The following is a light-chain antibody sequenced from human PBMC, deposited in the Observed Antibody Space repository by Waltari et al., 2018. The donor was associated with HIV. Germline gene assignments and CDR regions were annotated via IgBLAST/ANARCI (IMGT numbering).Light chain of an antibody. CDR2: KTS. J-gene: IGKJ2*01. CDR3: QQYNSHSYT. V-gene: IGKV1-5*03. CDR1: QIINNW. Sequence: DVQMTQSPSTLSASVGDRVAITCRASQIINNWLAWYQQTPGRPPKLLIYKTSNLESGVPVRFIGSGSGAEFTLTIDGLQPDDFATYFCQQYNSHSYTFGQGTRLDI.